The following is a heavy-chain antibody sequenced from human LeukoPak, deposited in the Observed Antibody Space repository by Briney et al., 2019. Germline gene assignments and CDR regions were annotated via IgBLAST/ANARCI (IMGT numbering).Heavy chain of an antibody. CDR2: INHSGST. Sequence: SETLSLTCAVYGGSFSGYYWSWIRQPPGKGLEWIGEINHSGSTNYNPSLKSRVTISVDTSKNQSSLELSSVTAADTAVYYCARGVLMVYAIRRAGWFDPWGQGTLVTVSS. CDR3: ARGVLMVYAIRRAGWFDP. D-gene: IGHD2-8*01. J-gene: IGHJ5*02. V-gene: IGHV4-34*01. CDR1: GGSFSGYY.